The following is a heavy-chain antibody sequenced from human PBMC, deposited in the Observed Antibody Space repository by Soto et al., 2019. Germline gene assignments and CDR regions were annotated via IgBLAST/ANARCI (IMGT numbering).Heavy chain of an antibody. Sequence: PGGSLRLSCAASGFTFSSYGMHWVRQAPGKGLEWVAVISYDGSNKYYADSVKGRFTISRDNSKNTLYLQMNSLRAEDTAVYYCAKEEGEVQLWSGGIDYWGQGTLVTVSS. D-gene: IGHD5-18*01. V-gene: IGHV3-30*18. CDR3: AKEEGEVQLWSGGIDY. J-gene: IGHJ4*02. CDR1: GFTFSSYG. CDR2: ISYDGSNK.